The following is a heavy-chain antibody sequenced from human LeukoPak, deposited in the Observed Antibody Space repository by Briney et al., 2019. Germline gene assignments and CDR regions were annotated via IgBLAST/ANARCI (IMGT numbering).Heavy chain of an antibody. V-gene: IGHV1-69*13. J-gene: IGHJ1*01. CDR2: IIPIFGTA. Sequence: ASVTVSCKASGGTFSSYAISWVRQAPGQGLEWMGGIIPIFGTANYAQKFQGRVTITADESTSTAYMELSSLRSEDTAVYYCARDYGAAAGTSSVSRYFQHWGQGTLVTVSS. D-gene: IGHD6-13*01. CDR3: ARDYGAAAGTSSVSRYFQH. CDR1: GGTFSSYA.